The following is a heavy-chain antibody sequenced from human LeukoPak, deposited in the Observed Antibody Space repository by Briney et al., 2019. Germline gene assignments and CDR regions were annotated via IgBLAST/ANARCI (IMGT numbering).Heavy chain of an antibody. J-gene: IGHJ4*02. CDR1: GFTFSSYG. Sequence: GGSLRLSCAASGFTFSSYGMHWVRQAPGKGLEWVAVIWYDGSNKYYADSVKGRFTISRDNSKNTLYLQMNSLRAEDTAVYYCARDFPNYYDSSGFGSPGYWGQGTLVTVSS. D-gene: IGHD3-22*01. CDR2: IWYDGSNK. V-gene: IGHV3-33*01. CDR3: ARDFPNYYDSSGFGSPGY.